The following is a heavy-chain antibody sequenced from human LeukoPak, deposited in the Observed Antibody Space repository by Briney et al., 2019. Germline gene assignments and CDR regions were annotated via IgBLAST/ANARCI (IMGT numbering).Heavy chain of an antibody. CDR1: GDTFSRYA. CDR3: ARDSRSSLRGHYYNYMDV. V-gene: IGHV1-69*01. D-gene: IGHD3-10*01. J-gene: IGHJ6*01. CDR2: IIPILTTP. Sequence: LNVSCKVSGDTFSRYAISWVRQAPGQGLEWMGGIIPILTTPNYAQRFQGRVTITADESTSTAYMELISLRSEDTAVYYCARDSRSSLRGHYYNYMDVWGRGTTVSVSS.